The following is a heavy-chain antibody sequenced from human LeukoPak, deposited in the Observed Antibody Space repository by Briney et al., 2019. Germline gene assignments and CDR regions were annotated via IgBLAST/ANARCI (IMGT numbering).Heavy chain of an antibody. J-gene: IGHJ4*02. D-gene: IGHD3-10*01. V-gene: IGHV5-10-1*01. CDR1: GYSFTSCW. CDR3: ARSGHYYGSGSYPPIDY. Sequence: GESLKISCKGSGYSFTSCWISWVRQMPGKGLEWMGRIDPSDSYTNYSPSFQGHVTISADKSISTAYLQWSSLKASDTAMYYCARSGHYYGSGSYPPIDYWGQGTLVTVSS. CDR2: IDPSDSYT.